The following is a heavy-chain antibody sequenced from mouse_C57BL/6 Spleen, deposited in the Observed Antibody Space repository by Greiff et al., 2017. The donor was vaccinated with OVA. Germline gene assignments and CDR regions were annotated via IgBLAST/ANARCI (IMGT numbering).Heavy chain of an antibody. CDR1: GYTFTDYN. D-gene: IGHD1-1*01. CDR2: INPNNGGT. V-gene: IGHV1-18*01. Sequence: EVQLQQSGPELVKPGASVKIPCKASGYTFTDYNMDWVKQSHGKSLEWIGDINPNNGGTIYNQKFKGKATLTVDKSSTTAYMELRSLTSEDTAVYYCARRYYYGSSYVYAMDYWGQGTSVTVSS. J-gene: IGHJ4*01. CDR3: ARRYYYGSSYVYAMDY.